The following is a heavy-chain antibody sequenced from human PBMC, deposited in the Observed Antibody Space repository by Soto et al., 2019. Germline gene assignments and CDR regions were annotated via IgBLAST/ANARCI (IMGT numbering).Heavy chain of an antibody. CDR2: ISGNGVTT. CDR1: GFTFSNYA. J-gene: IGHJ4*02. CDR3: ARDSGYGSGNSVNHYLDY. Sequence: EVQLLESGGGLVQPGGSLRLSCAASGFTFSNYALTWVRRAPGKGLEWVSAISGNGVTTYYADSVKGRFTISRDTSKNTLYLQMNSLRAEDTAVYYCARDSGYGSGNSVNHYLDYWGQGTLVTVSS. V-gene: IGHV3-23*01. D-gene: IGHD3-10*01.